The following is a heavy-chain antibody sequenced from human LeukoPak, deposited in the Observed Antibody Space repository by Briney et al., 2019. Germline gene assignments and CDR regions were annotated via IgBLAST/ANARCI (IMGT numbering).Heavy chain of an antibody. CDR2: ISGSGGST. D-gene: IGHD3-10*01. V-gene: IGHV3-23*01. Sequence: GGSLRLSCAASGFTFSSYAMSWVRQAPGKGLEWVSAISGSGGSTYYADSVKGRFTISRDNSKNTMYLQMSSLRAEDTAVYYCAKVMTRTMVRGVPPSDYWGQGTLVTVSS. J-gene: IGHJ4*02. CDR3: AKVMTRTMVRGVPPSDY. CDR1: GFTFSSYA.